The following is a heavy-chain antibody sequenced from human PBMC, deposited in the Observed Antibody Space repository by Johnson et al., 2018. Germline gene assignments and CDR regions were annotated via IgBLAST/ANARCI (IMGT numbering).Heavy chain of an antibody. V-gene: IGHV3-33*01. CDR3: ASMGYCSGPGCDRPYFFDN. CDR2: IWYDGSIK. CDR1: GFPFSNYA. Sequence: QVQLQESGGDVVQPGRPLRLSCEGSGFPFSNYAINWVRQAPGKGLEWVAVIWYDGSIKHFADYAKGRFTISRDNSKNTGYLQMTSLRGEDTAVYYCASMGYCSGPGCDRPYFFDNWGQGTLVTVSS. D-gene: IGHD2-15*01. J-gene: IGHJ4*02.